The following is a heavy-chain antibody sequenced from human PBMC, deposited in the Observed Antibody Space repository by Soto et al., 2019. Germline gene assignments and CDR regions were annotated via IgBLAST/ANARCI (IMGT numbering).Heavy chain of an antibody. D-gene: IGHD2-15*01. CDR2: IYYSGST. CDR1: GGSISSSSYY. J-gene: IGHJ4*02. V-gene: IGHV4-39*01. CDR3: ARHPHTYCSGGSCYYFDY. Sequence: SETLSLTCTVSGGSISSSSYYWGWIRQPPGKGLEWIGSIYYSGSTYYNPSLKSRVTISVDTSKNQFSLKLSSVTAADTAVYYCARHPHTYCSGGSCYYFDYWGQGTLVTVSS.